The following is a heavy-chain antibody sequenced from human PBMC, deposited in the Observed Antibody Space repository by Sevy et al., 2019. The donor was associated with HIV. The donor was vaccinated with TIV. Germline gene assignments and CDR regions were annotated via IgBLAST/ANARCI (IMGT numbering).Heavy chain of an antibody. J-gene: IGHJ4*02. Sequence: GGSLRLSCTASGFTFNNYAMTWVRQAPGKGLEWVSSIRGRNNVTIYAESVRGRFTLSRDISKNTLYLQMNSLRVEDTAVYYCARHTGEPYYFEIWGQETLVTVSS. CDR2: IRGRNNVT. CDR3: ARHTGEPYYFEI. V-gene: IGHV3-23*01. D-gene: IGHD3-9*01. CDR1: GFTFNNYA.